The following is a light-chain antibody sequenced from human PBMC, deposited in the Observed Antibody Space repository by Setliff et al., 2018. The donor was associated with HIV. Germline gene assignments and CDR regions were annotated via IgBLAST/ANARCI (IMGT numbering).Light chain of an antibody. CDR3: ATSDDSLSAVV. V-gene: IGLV1-47*02. CDR1: SSDIGNYNY. CDR2: NND. Sequence: QSALTQPASVSGSPGQSITIFCTGTSSDIGNYNYVSWYQQLPGTAPKLLMYNNDQRPSGVPDRFSGSKSGTSASLAISDLRSGDEADYYCATSDDSLSAVVFGGGTKVTVL. J-gene: IGLJ2*01.